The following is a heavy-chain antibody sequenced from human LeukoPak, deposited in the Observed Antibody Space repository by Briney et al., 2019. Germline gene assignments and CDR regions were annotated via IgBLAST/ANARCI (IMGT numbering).Heavy chain of an antibody. CDR1: GGSISGYY. D-gene: IGHD6-19*01. Sequence: SETLSLTCMASGGSISGYYWSWIRQPAGKGLEWIGHMDTSGHTNYNSSLMSRVTMSVDTSKNQFSLRLTSVTAADTAVYYCARYSSGWSYLEYWGQGTLVTVSS. J-gene: IGHJ4*02. CDR2: MDTSGHT. V-gene: IGHV4-4*07. CDR3: ARYSSGWSYLEY.